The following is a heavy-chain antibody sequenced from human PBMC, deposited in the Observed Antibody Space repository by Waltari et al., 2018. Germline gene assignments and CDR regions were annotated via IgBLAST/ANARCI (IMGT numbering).Heavy chain of an antibody. CDR3: ARTRSSGYAYYYYYMDV. CDR2: ISSSSSYI. CDR1: GFTFSSYS. Sequence: EVQLVESGGGLVKPGGSLRLSCAASGFTFSSYSMNWVRQAPGKGLEWVSSISSSSSYIYYADSVKGRFTISRDNAKNSLYLQMNSLRAEDTAVYYCARTRSSGYAYYYYYMDVWGKGTTVTVSS. D-gene: IGHD5-12*01. J-gene: IGHJ6*03. V-gene: IGHV3-21*01.